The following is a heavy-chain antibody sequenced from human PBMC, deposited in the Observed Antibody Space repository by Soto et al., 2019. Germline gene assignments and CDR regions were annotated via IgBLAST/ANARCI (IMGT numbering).Heavy chain of an antibody. V-gene: IGHV3-21*01. CDR3: ARDPPTGTTLDWVDS. J-gene: IGHJ5*01. CDR1: GFSFSSDS. Sequence: PGGSLRLSCAASGFSFSSDSMGWVRQAPGKGLEWVSSISSSGSFKNYADSVKGRFTISRDNPKNSLYLQMNSLKDEDTAVYYCARDPPTGTTLDWVDSWGQGTLATVSS. D-gene: IGHD1-7*01. CDR2: ISSSGSFK.